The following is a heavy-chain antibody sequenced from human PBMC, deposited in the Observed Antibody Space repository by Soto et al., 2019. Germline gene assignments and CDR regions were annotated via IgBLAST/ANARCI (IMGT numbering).Heavy chain of an antibody. Sequence: QVQLQESGPGLVKPSETLSLSCSVSGGPISGHYWSWVRQTPGKGLEWIGYMYYSGSTNYNPSLKSRVTISVDTSKNHFSLRLTSVTAADTAVYYCARGPYYDLIWNYYYMDVWGKGTTVTVLL. CDR1: GGPISGHY. CDR3: ARGPYYDLIWNYYYMDV. CDR2: MYYSGST. J-gene: IGHJ6*03. D-gene: IGHD3-16*01. V-gene: IGHV4-59*08.